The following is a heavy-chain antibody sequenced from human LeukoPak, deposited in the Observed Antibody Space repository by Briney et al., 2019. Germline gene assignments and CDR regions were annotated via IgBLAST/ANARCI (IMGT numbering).Heavy chain of an antibody. Sequence: ASVKVSCKASGYTFTSYGINWVRQATGQGLEWMGWMNPNSGNTGYAQKFQGRVTMTRNTSISTAYMELSSLRSEDTAVYYCARSTANYDFWSGYYRFDPWGQGTLVTVSS. CDR3: ARSTANYDFWSGYYRFDP. D-gene: IGHD3-3*01. CDR2: MNPNSGNT. J-gene: IGHJ5*02. CDR1: GYTFTSYG. V-gene: IGHV1-8*01.